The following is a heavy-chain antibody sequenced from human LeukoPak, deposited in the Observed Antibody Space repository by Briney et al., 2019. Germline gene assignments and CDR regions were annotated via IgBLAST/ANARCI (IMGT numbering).Heavy chain of an antibody. Sequence: GGSLRLSCAASGFTVSSNYMSWVRQAPGKGLEWVSSISGSSSYIFYADSVKGRFTISRDNAKNSLYLQMNSLRAEDTAVYYCGRAGDYWGQGTLVTVSS. CDR2: ISGSSSYI. V-gene: IGHV3-21*01. J-gene: IGHJ4*02. D-gene: IGHD3-10*01. CDR3: GRAGDY. CDR1: GFTVSSNY.